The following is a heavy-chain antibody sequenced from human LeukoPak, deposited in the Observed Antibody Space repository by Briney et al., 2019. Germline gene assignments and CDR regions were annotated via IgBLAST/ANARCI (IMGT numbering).Heavy chain of an antibody. CDR3: ARVVRASNWFDP. CDR1: GYTFTSYG. V-gene: IGHV1-18*01. CDR2: ISAYNGNT. J-gene: IGHJ5*02. Sequence: GASVKVSCKGSGYTFTSYGISGVRQAPGQGLEWMGWISAYNGNTNYAQRLRGRVTMPTDTSTHTAYMDLRGLSSDGAAVYYCARVVRASNWFDPWGQGTLVTVSS. D-gene: IGHD1-26*01.